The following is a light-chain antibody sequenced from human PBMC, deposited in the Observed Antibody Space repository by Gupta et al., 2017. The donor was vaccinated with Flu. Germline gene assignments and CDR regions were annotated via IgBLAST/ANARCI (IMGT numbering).Light chain of an antibody. J-gene: IGKJ4*01. CDR2: GAS. V-gene: IGKV3-11*01. CDR3: HQRSNWPLLT. CDR1: QSVNSY. Sequence: EIVLTQSPATLSLSPGERATLSCRASQSVNSYLAWYQQKPGQAPRLLIYGASNRATGIPARFSGSGSGTDFTLTISSREAEDFAVYYCHQRSNWPLLTFGGGTRVEIK.